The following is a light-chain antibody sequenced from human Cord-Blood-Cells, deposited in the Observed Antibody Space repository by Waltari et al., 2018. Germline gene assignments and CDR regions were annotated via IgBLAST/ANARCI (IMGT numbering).Light chain of an antibody. Sequence: QSALTQPASVSGSPGPSITIPCTGTSSDVGGYNYVTWYQQHPGKAPKLMIYDVRNRPSGVSNRFSGSKSGHTASLTISGLQAEDEADYYCSSYTSSSTLYVFGTGTKVTVL. CDR1: SSDVGGYNY. CDR2: DVR. CDR3: SSYTSSSTLYV. J-gene: IGLJ1*01. V-gene: IGLV2-14*03.